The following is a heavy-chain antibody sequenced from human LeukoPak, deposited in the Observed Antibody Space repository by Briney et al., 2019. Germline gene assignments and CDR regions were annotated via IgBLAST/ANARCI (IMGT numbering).Heavy chain of an antibody. CDR2: ISANTGNT. Sequence: ASVKVPCKASGYTFTSYDINWVRQAPGQGLEWMGWISANTGNTNYVQDFQGRVTMTVDTSTRTVYLELMRLRFDDTAVYYCAREVGIGTEGYFDSWGQGTLITVSS. J-gene: IGHJ4*02. V-gene: IGHV1-18*01. CDR3: AREVGIGTEGYFDS. CDR1: GYTFTSYD. D-gene: IGHD1-1*01.